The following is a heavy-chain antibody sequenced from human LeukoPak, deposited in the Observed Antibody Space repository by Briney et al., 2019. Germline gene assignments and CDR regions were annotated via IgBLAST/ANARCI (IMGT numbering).Heavy chain of an antibody. CDR2: ISWNSGSI. Sequence: SLRPSCAASGFTFDDYAMHWVRQAPGKGLEWVSGISWNSGSIGYADSVKGRFTISRDNAKNSLYLQMNSLRAEDTALYYCAKEDYGGNPFDYWGQGTLVTVSS. V-gene: IGHV3-9*01. CDR3: AKEDYGGNPFDY. J-gene: IGHJ4*02. D-gene: IGHD4-17*01. CDR1: GFTFDDYA.